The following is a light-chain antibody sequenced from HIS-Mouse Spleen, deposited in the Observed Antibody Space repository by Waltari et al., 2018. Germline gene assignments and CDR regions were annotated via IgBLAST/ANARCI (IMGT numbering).Light chain of an antibody. V-gene: IGKV3-20*01. CDR2: GAS. CDR3: QQYGSSPLT. J-gene: IGKJ1*01. Sequence: EIVLTQSPCTLSWSPGERATLSGRASQSVSSSYLAWYQQKPGQAPRLLIYGASIRATGIPDRFSGSGSGTDFTLTISRLEPEDFAVYYCQQYGSSPLTFGQGTKVEIK. CDR1: QSVSSSY.